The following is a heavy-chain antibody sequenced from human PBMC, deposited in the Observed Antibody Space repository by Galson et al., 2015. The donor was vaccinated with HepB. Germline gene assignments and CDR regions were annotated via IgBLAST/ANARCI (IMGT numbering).Heavy chain of an antibody. CDR3: TRDPIRGGLSSGYYPMGHYGMDV. V-gene: IGHV3-49*04. Sequence: SLRLSCAASGFTFGDYAMSWVRQAPGKGLEWVGFIRSRAYGGTTEYAASVKGRFTISRDDSKSIAYLQMNSLKNEDTAVYYCTRDPIRGGLSSGYYPMGHYGMDVWGQGTTVTVSS. CDR1: GFTFGDYA. CDR2: IRSRAYGGTT. J-gene: IGHJ6*02. D-gene: IGHD3-22*01.